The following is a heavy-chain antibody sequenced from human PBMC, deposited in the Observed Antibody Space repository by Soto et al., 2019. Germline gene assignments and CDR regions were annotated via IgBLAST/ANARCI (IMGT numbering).Heavy chain of an antibody. V-gene: IGHV1-69*13. Sequence: GASVKVSCKASGGTLNNYAINWVRQAPGQGLEWMGGILLVSAPPDYAQKFQGRVSITADHSTSTVYMELSRLKSDDTAVYFCATDSNYDVSNSFWGQGTLVTVSS. D-gene: IGHD3-3*01. J-gene: IGHJ4*02. CDR3: ATDSNYDVSNSF. CDR2: ILLVSAPP. CDR1: GGTLNNYA.